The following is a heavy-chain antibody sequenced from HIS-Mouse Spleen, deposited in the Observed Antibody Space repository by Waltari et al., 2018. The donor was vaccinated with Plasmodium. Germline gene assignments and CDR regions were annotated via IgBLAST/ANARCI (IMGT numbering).Heavy chain of an antibody. J-gene: IGHJ2*01. Sequence: QVQLQESGPGLVKPSETLSPTCTVPGGSISSYYWSWIRQPPGKGLEWIGYIYSSGSTNYNPSLKSRVTISVDTSKNQFSLKLSSVTAADTAVYYCARAGDYYWYFDLWGRGTLVTVSS. D-gene: IGHD4-17*01. CDR1: GGSISSYY. V-gene: IGHV4-59*01. CDR2: IYSSGST. CDR3: ARAGDYYWYFDL.